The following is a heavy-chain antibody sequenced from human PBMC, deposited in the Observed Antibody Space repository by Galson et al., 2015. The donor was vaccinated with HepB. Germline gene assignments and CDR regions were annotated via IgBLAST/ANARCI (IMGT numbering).Heavy chain of an antibody. J-gene: IGHJ6*04. CDR2: IYPDDSDT. CDR3: ERRGTTDWYHYNGMDV. D-gene: IGHD1-7*01. Sequence: QSGAEVKKPGESLKISCKTSGYSFVNYWIAWVRQMPGKGPEFMGIIYPDDSDTKYSPSFEGHVVISVDKSINTAYLSWTSLKTSDSATYYCERRGTTDWYHYNGMDVWGEGTAVTVSS. V-gene: IGHV5-51*01. CDR1: GYSFVNYW.